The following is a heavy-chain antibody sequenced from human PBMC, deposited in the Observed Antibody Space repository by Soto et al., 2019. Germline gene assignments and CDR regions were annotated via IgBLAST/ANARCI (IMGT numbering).Heavy chain of an antibody. CDR3: ASGPYGSGSCALGYYYYGMDV. D-gene: IGHD3-10*01. J-gene: IGHJ6*02. CDR2: IIPIFGTA. Sequence: SVKVCCKASVGTFSSYAISWVRQATGQGLEWMGGIIPIFGTANYAQKFHGRVTITADESTSTAYMELSSLRSEDTAVYYCASGPYGSGSCALGYYYYGMDVWGQGTTVTVSS. V-gene: IGHV1-69*13. CDR1: VGTFSSYA.